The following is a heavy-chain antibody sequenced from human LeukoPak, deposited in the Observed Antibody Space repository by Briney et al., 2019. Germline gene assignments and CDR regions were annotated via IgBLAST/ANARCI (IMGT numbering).Heavy chain of an antibody. D-gene: IGHD3-10*01. J-gene: IGHJ4*02. V-gene: IGHV1-24*01. CDR3: AKSERYGSGSVPPFDN. Sequence: ASVKVSCKVSGYTLTELSMHWVRQAPGKGLEWMGGFDPEDGETIYAQKFQGRVTMTEDTSTDTAYMELSSLRADDTAVYYCAKSERYGSGSVPPFDNWGQGTLVTVSS. CDR2: FDPEDGET. CDR1: GYTLTELS.